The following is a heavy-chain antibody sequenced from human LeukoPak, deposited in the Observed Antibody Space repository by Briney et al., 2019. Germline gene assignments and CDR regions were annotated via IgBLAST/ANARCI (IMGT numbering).Heavy chain of an antibody. D-gene: IGHD1-26*01. Sequence: SETLSLTCTVSGGSISGYYWSWIRQPPGKGLEWIGEINHSGSTNYNPSLKSRVTISVDTSKNQFSLKLSSVTAADTAVYYCARRVVGATIDAFDIWGQGTMVTVSS. CDR2: INHSGST. J-gene: IGHJ3*02. CDR3: ARRVVGATIDAFDI. CDR1: GGSISGYY. V-gene: IGHV4-34*01.